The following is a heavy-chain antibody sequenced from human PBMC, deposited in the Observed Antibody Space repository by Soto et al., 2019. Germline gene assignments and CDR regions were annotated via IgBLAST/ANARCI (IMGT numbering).Heavy chain of an antibody. D-gene: IGHD3-9*01. J-gene: IGHJ4*02. CDR3: ARGPSDYDILTAGFDY. V-gene: IGHV1-18*04. CDR1: GYTFTSYG. Sequence: SVKVSCKASGYTFTSYGISWVRQAPGQGLEWMGWISAYNGNTNYAQKLQGRVTMTTDTSTSTAYMELRSLRSDDTAVYYCARGPSDYDILTAGFDYWGQGTLVTVSS. CDR2: ISAYNGNT.